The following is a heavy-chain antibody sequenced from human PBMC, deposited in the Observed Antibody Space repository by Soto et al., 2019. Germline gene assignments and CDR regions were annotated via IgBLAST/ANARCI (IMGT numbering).Heavy chain of an antibody. Sequence: SETLSLTCAVYGGSFSGYYWRWIRQPPGKGLEWIGEINHSGSTNYNPSLKSRVTISVDTSKNQFSLKLSSVTAADTAGYYCASSQMTTVTKLGGHWFDPWGQGTLVTVSS. V-gene: IGHV4-34*01. CDR3: ASSQMTTVTKLGGHWFDP. D-gene: IGHD4-17*01. CDR1: GGSFSGYY. J-gene: IGHJ5*02. CDR2: INHSGST.